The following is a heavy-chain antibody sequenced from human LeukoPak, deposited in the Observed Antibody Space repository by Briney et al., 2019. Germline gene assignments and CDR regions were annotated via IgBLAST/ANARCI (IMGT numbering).Heavy chain of an antibody. CDR3: AHRYIHYDILTGYDENWFDP. CDR1: GFSLSTSGVG. V-gene: IGHV2-5*02. D-gene: IGHD3-9*01. CDR2: IYWDDDK. Sequence: SGPTLVKPTQTLTLTCTFSGFSLSTSGVGVGWIRQPPGKALEWLALIYWDDDKRYSPSLKSRLTITKDTSKHQVVLTMTNMDPVDTATYYCAHRYIHYDILTGYDENWFDPWGQGTLVTVSS. J-gene: IGHJ5*02.